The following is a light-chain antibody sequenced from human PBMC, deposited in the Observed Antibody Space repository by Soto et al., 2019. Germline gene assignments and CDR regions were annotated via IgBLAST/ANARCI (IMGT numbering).Light chain of an antibody. V-gene: IGKV3D-15*01. J-gene: IGKJ5*01. CDR1: QSLGGN. Sequence: EIVMTQSPAPLSVSPGDTATLSCRSSQSLGGNLAWYQQKPGQAPRRLIYLASNRAAGVRARFSGSGSGTGFTLTISDVEPEDFAVYYCQQYNNWPLFTFGQGTRLEI. CDR3: QQYNNWPLFT. CDR2: LAS.